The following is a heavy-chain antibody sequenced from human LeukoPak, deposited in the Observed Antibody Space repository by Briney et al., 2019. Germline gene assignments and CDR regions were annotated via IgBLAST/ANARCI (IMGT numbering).Heavy chain of an antibody. V-gene: IGHV4-30-2*01. Sequence: SETLSLTCAVSGGSISSGGYSWSWIRQPPGKGLEWIGYIYHSGSTYYNPSLKSRVTISVDRSKNQFSLKLSFVTAADTVVYYCVGYCSGGSCYSGAFDIWGQGTMVTVSS. CDR2: IYHSGST. D-gene: IGHD2-15*01. CDR3: VGYCSGGSCYSGAFDI. J-gene: IGHJ3*02. CDR1: GGSISSGGYS.